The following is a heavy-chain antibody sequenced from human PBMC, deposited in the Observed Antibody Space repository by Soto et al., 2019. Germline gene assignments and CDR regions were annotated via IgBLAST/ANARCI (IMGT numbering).Heavy chain of an antibody. CDR3: ARGGYYDFWSGPKSPYYYGMDV. CDR2: IYTSGST. CDR1: GGSISSYY. J-gene: IGHJ6*02. Sequence: PSEALSLTCTVSGGSISSYYWSWIRQPAGKGLEWIGRIYTSGSTNYNPSLKSRVTMSVDTSKNQFSLKLSSVTAADTAVYYCARGGYYDFWSGPKSPYYYGMDVWGQGTTVTVSS. V-gene: IGHV4-4*07. D-gene: IGHD3-3*01.